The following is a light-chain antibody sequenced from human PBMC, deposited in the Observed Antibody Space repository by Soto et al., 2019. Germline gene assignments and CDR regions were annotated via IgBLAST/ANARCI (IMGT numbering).Light chain of an antibody. CDR3: QQYYHWRT. Sequence: EIVMTQSPATLSVSPGERATLSCRASQSISTNLAWYQHRPGQPPRLLIYGASTRATGISARFSGSGSGTEFTLTISSLQSEDFAVYYCQQYYHWRTFGQGTKVEF. J-gene: IGKJ1*01. V-gene: IGKV3-15*01. CDR2: GAS. CDR1: QSISTN.